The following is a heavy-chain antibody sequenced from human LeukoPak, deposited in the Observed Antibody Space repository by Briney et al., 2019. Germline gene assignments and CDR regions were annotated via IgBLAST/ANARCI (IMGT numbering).Heavy chain of an antibody. V-gene: IGHV1-18*04. CDR1: GYTFTSYY. J-gene: IGHJ4*02. Sequence: ASVKVSCKASGYTFTSYYMHWVRQAPGQGLEWMGWISANDGNANYAQKLQGRVTMTRDTSTSTAYMEPRSLRSDDTAVYYCARDVSHRLFYDSSGYYILFDYWGQGTLVTVSS. CDR2: ISANDGNA. CDR3: ARDVSHRLFYDSSGYYILFDY. D-gene: IGHD3-22*01.